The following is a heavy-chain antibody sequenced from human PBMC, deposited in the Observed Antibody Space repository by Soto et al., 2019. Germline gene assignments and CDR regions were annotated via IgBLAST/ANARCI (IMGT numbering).Heavy chain of an antibody. D-gene: IGHD6-6*01. CDR2: IYDSGSS. Sequence: PSETLSLTCAVSGGSISSGGYSWSWIRQPPGKGLEWIGYIYDSGSSYYNPSLKSRVTISIDTSKNQFSLKLSSVTAADTAVYYCARVPQLVVFDSWGQGTLVTVSS. CDR1: GGSISSGGYS. V-gene: IGHV4-30-2*01. CDR3: ARVPQLVVFDS. J-gene: IGHJ4*02.